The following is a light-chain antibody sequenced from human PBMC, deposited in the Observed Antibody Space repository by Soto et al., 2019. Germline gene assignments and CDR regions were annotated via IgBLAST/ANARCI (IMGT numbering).Light chain of an antibody. Sequence: EIVMIQSPATLSVSQGEGATLSCRASQSVSSNLAWYQQKPGQAPRLLIFGASTRATGIPARFSGSGSGAEFSLTISALQSEDFAIYYCQQYSNWPLTFGGGTKVDIK. J-gene: IGKJ4*01. V-gene: IGKV3-15*01. CDR1: QSVSSN. CDR2: GAS. CDR3: QQYSNWPLT.